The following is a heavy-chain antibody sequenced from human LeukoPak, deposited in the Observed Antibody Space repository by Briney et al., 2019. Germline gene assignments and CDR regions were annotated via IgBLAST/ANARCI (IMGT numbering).Heavy chain of an antibody. D-gene: IGHD3-10*01. CDR1: GYTFTGYY. J-gene: IGHJ4*02. V-gene: IGHV1-2*02. CDR2: INPNGGGR. Sequence: ASVKVSCKASGYTFTGYYLHWVRQAPGQGLEWMGWINPNGGGREYAQKFQGRVNMTRDTAISTAYMELSSLTFDDTAIYYSARVGYFYGSGSQTGGYLDYWGQGTLVTVSS. CDR3: ARVGYFYGSGSQTGGYLDY.